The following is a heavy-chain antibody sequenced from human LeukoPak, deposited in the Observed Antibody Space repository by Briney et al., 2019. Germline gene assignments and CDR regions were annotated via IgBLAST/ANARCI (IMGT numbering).Heavy chain of an antibody. V-gene: IGHV3-7*01. Sequence: GGSPRLSCAASGFSFTSYWMSWVRQAPGKGLEWVANIKPDGSEKYFVDSVRGRFTISRDNTKNSLYLLMNSLRVEDTAVYYCARSPDGFDYWGQGTLVTVSS. CDR1: GFSFTSYW. CDR2: IKPDGSEK. J-gene: IGHJ4*02. CDR3: ARSPDGFDY.